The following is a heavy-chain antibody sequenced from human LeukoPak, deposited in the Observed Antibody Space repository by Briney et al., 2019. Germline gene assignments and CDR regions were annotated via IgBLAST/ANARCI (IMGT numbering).Heavy chain of an antibody. CDR3: ARDFRGELPDY. CDR1: GGTFSSYA. CDR2: IIPIFGIA. V-gene: IGHV1-69*04. J-gene: IGHJ4*02. Sequence: SVKVSCKASGGTFSSYAISWVRQAPGQGLEWMGRIIPIFGIANYAQKFQGRVTITADKSTSTAYMELSSLRSEDTAVYYCARDFRGELPDYWGQGTLVTVCS. D-gene: IGHD1-26*01.